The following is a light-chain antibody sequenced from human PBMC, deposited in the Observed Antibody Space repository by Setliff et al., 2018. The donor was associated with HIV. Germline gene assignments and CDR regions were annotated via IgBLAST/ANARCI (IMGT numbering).Light chain of an antibody. CDR2: EVS. Sequence: QSALTQPASVSGPPGQSITISCTGTTSDIGAFNFVSWYQQHPGKAPKVVIYEVSVRPSGISNRFSGSKSGNTASLTISRLQPEDDADYYCTSYTTSSAPLVFGSGTKVTVL. CDR3: TSYTTSSAPLV. V-gene: IGLV2-14*01. J-gene: IGLJ1*01. CDR1: TSDIGAFNF.